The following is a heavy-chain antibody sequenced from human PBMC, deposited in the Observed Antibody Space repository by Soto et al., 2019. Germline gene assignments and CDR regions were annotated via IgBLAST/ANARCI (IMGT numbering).Heavy chain of an antibody. CDR1: GGSVSSGGYY. CDR2: IDYSGST. V-gene: IGHV4-31*03. CDR3: ARIADYYGSGSHYFDY. Sequence: QVQLQESGPGLVKPSQTLSLTCTVSGGSVSSGGYYWSWISQHPGKGLEWIGYIDYSGSTYYNPSLKSRVSISVDTSKSQFSLKLSSVTAADTAVYYCARIADYYGSGSHYFDYWGQGTLVTVSS. D-gene: IGHD3-10*01. J-gene: IGHJ4*02.